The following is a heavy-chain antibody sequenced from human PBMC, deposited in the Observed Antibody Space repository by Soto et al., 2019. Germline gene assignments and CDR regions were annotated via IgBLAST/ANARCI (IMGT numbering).Heavy chain of an antibody. CDR1: GFTFSSYA. V-gene: IGHV3-30-3*01. Sequence: GGSLRLSCAASGFTFSSYAMHWVRQAPGKGLEWVAVISYDGSNKYYADSVKGRFTISRDNSKNTLYLQMNSLRAEDTAVYYCARDVFHRPYDSSGRNWFDPWGQGTLVTVSS. D-gene: IGHD3-22*01. CDR2: ISYDGSNK. CDR3: ARDVFHRPYDSSGRNWFDP. J-gene: IGHJ5*02.